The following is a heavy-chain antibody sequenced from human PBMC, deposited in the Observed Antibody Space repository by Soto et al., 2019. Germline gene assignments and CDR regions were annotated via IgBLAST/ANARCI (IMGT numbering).Heavy chain of an antibody. D-gene: IGHD2-2*01. CDR1: GYTFTNYG. V-gene: IGHV1-18*01. CDR3: AREVPAATLDY. J-gene: IGHJ4*02. Sequence: QVQLVQSGAEVKKPGASVKVSCKASGYTFTNYGITWVRQAPGQGLEWMGWISAYNGNTKYAQKLQGRVTMTTDTSTSTADMELRSLRSDDTAVYYCAREVPAATLDYWGQGTLVTVSS. CDR2: ISAYNGNT.